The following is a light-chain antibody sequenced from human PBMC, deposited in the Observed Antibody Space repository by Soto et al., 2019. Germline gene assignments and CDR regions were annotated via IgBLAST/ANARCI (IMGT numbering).Light chain of an antibody. J-gene: IGKJ5*01. V-gene: IGKV1-39*01. CDR2: AAS. Sequence: DIQMTQSPSSLSASVGDRVTITCRASQSISSYLNWYQQKPGKAPKLLIYAASSLQSGVPSRFSGSGSGTEFALIISSLQSEDVAVYYCQQYSNWPPAITFGQGTRLEIK. CDR1: QSISSY. CDR3: QQYSNWPPAIT.